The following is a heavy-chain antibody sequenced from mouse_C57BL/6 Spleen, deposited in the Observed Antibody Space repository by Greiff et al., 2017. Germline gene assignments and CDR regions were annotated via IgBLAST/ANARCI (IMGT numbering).Heavy chain of an antibody. D-gene: IGHD2-4*01. CDR3: ARMITTGYWYFEV. CDR1: GYTFTSYW. V-gene: IGHV1-53*01. CDR2: INPSNGGT. Sequence: QVQLQQPGTELVKPGASVKPGASGYTFTSYWMHWVKQRPGQGLEWIGNINPSNGGTNYNEKFKSKATLTVDKSSSTAYMQLSSLTAEDSAVYYCARMITTGYWYFEVWGTGTTVTVSS. J-gene: IGHJ1*03.